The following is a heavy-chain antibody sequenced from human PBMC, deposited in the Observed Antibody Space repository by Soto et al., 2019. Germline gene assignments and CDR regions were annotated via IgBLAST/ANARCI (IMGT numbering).Heavy chain of an antibody. CDR1: GFSFGENA. CDR3: TRAGIDRSGTTHYYYGMDV. Sequence: PGGSLRLSCTTSGFSFGENAISWVRQAPGRGLEWVGFIRSKAYGGTIDYAASVKGRFTFSRDDSRSVAYLQMNGLKTEDTAVYYCTRAGIDRSGTTHYYYGMDVWGQGTTVTVSS. CDR2: IRSKAYGGTI. V-gene: IGHV3-49*04. J-gene: IGHJ6*02. D-gene: IGHD3-22*01.